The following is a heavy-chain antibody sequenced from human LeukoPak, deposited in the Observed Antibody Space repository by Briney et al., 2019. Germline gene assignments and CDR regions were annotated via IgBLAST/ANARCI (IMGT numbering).Heavy chain of an antibody. D-gene: IGHD4-17*01. CDR2: INSDGSST. Sequence: GGSLRLSCAASGFTFSSYWMRWVRQAPGKGLVWVSRINSDGSSTSYADSVKGRFTISRDNAKNTLYLQMNSLRAEDTAVYYCARAGHYGDYHPYFDYWGQGTLVTVSS. V-gene: IGHV3-74*01. CDR3: ARAGHYGDYHPYFDY. CDR1: GFTFSSYW. J-gene: IGHJ4*02.